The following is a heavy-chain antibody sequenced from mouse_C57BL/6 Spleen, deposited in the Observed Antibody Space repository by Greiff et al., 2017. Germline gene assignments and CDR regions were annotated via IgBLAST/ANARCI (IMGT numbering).Heavy chain of an antibody. Sequence: QVQLQQSGAELARPGASVKLSCKASGYTFTSYGISWVKQRTGQGLEWIGEIYPRSGNTYYNQKFKGKSTLTVDKSSSTAYMQLSSLTSEDSAVYYCARGGITTVVAHFDYWGQGTTLTVSS. D-gene: IGHD1-1*01. CDR1: GYTFTSYG. CDR3: ARGGITTVVAHFDY. V-gene: IGHV1-81*01. J-gene: IGHJ2*01. CDR2: IYPRSGNT.